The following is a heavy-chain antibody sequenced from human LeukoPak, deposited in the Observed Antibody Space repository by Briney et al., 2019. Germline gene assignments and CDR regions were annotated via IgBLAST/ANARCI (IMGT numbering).Heavy chain of an antibody. V-gene: IGHV4-30-2*01. CDR2: IYHSGST. CDR3: AGGITGTMFDY. Sequence: TQTLSLTCAVSGGSISSGGYSWSWLRQPPGKGLEWIGYIYHSGSTYYNPSLKSRVTISVDRSKNQFSLKLSSVTAADTAVYYCAGGITGTMFDYWGQGTLVTVSS. CDR1: GGSISSGGYS. D-gene: IGHD1-20*01. J-gene: IGHJ4*02.